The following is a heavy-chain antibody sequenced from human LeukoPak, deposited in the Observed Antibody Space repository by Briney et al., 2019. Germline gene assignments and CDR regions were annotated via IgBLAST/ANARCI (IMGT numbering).Heavy chain of an antibody. CDR1: GFTFSSSW. Sequence: GGSLRLSCAASGFTFSSSWMTWVRQAPGKGLEWVSYISGSGDTLYYADSVKGRFTISRDNSKNSLYLQMNSLRAEDTAVYYCARGLGPGPYFDYWGQGTLVTVSS. CDR3: ARGLGPGPYFDY. V-gene: IGHV3-48*03. J-gene: IGHJ4*02. CDR2: ISGSGDTL. D-gene: IGHD1-14*01.